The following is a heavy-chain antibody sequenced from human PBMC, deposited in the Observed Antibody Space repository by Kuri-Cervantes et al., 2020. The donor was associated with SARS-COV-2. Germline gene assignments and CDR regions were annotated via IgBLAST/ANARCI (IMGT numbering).Heavy chain of an antibody. V-gene: IGHV4-34*01. CDR2: IFHTGNT. CDR1: GGSFSGYY. J-gene: IGHJ1*01. Sequence: SETLSLTCAVYGGSFSGYYWGWIRQPPGKGLEWIGNIFHTGNTYYNPSLKSRVTISGDTSKNQVSLKLSSVTAADTAVYYCARGDLRTLSMISYFQHWGQGTLVTVSS. CDR3: ARGDLRTLSMISYFQH. D-gene: IGHD3-22*01.